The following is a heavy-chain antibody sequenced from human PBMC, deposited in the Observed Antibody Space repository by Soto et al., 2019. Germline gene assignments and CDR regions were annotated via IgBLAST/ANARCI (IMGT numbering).Heavy chain of an antibody. CDR1: GYTFTGYY. CDR3: ARGRGSGYYTYYYYGMDV. D-gene: IGHD3-3*01. Sequence: GASVKVSCKASGYTFTGYYMHWVRQAPGQGLEWMGWINPNSGGTNYAQKFQGWVTMTRDTSISTAYMELSRLRSDDTAVYYCARGRGSGYYTYYYYGMDVWGQGTTVTAP. J-gene: IGHJ6*02. CDR2: INPNSGGT. V-gene: IGHV1-2*04.